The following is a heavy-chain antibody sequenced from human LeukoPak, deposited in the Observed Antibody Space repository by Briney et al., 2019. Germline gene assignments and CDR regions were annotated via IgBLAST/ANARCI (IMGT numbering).Heavy chain of an antibody. V-gene: IGHV4-39*07. Sequence: SETLSLTCTVSGGSISSSSYYWGWIRQPPGKGLEWIGSIYYSGSTYYNPSLKSRVTISVDTPKNQFSLKLSSVTAADTAVYYCARVIAAPPVFDYWGQGTLVTVSS. D-gene: IGHD6-6*01. CDR2: IYYSGST. CDR1: GGSISSSSYY. CDR3: ARVIAAPPVFDY. J-gene: IGHJ4*02.